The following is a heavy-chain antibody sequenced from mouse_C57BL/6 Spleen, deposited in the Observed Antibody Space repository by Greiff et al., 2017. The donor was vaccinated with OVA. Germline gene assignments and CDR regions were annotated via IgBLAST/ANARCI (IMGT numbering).Heavy chain of an antibody. CDR3: ARWHYGGSPRAMDY. D-gene: IGHD1-1*01. V-gene: IGHV1-82*01. J-gene: IGHJ4*01. Sequence: LQESGPELVKPGASVKISCKASGYAFSSSWMNWVKQRPGKGLEWIGRIYPGDGDTNYNGKFKGKATLTADKSSSTAYMQLSSLTSEDSTVYFYARWHYGGSPRAMDYWGQGTSVTVSS. CDR2: IYPGDGDT. CDR1: GYAFSSSW.